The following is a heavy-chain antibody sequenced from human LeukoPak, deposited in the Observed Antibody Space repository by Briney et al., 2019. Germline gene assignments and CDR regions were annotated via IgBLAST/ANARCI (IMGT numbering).Heavy chain of an antibody. Sequence: SETLSLTCSISGASITSGTYFWTWVRQPPGKGLEWIGSINYSGTTYYTASLKSRVTISVDTSKTQYSPSLTLVTAADTAVYFCARLETVSGANYFDHWGQGALVTVSS. CDR1: GASITSGTYF. CDR3: ARLETVSGANYFDH. J-gene: IGHJ4*02. CDR2: INYSGTT. D-gene: IGHD2-15*01. V-gene: IGHV4-39*01.